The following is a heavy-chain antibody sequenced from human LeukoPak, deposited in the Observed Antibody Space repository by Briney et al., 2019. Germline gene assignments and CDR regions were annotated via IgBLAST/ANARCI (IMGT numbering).Heavy chain of an antibody. V-gene: IGHV3-21*04. CDR1: GFTFSSYS. CDR2: ISSSSSYI. D-gene: IGHD4-17*01. CDR3: AKFPTVTPIDY. J-gene: IGHJ4*02. Sequence: GGSLRLSCAASGFTFSSYSMNWVRQAPGKGLEWVSSISSSSSYIYYAVSVKGRFAISRDNAKNSLYLQMNSLRAEDTAVYYCAKFPTVTPIDYWGQGTLVTVSS.